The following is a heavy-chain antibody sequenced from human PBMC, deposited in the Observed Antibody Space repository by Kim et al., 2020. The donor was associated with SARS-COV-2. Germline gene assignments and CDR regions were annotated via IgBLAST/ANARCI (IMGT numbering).Heavy chain of an antibody. CDR1: GGSISSGGYY. D-gene: IGHD2-15*01. V-gene: IGHV4-31*03. J-gene: IGHJ4*02. CDR2: IYYSRST. CDR3: ARGPSGSGGFDY. Sequence: SETLSLTCTVSGGSISSGGYYWSWIRQHPGKGLEWIGYIYYSRSTYYNPSLKSRVTISVDTSKNQFSLKLSSVTAADTAVYYCARGPSGSGGFDYWGQGTLVTVSS.